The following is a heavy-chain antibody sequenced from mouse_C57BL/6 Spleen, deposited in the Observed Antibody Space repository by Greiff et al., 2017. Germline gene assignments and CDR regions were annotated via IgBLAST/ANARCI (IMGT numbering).Heavy chain of an antibody. Sequence: EVQLQQSGAELVKPGASVKLSCTASGFNIKDYYMHLVKQRTEQGLEWIGRIDPEDGETKYAPKFQGKATITADTSSNTAYLQLSSLTSEDTAVYYCASDSSGYDYAMDYWGQGTSVTVSS. CDR3: ASDSSGYDYAMDY. CDR2: IDPEDGET. V-gene: IGHV14-2*01. D-gene: IGHD3-2*02. CDR1: GFNIKDYY. J-gene: IGHJ4*01.